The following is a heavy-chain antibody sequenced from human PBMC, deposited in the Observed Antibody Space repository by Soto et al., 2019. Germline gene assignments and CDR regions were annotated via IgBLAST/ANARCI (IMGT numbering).Heavy chain of an antibody. CDR3: AGAAPTRPLVGATTGNYYYYGMDV. V-gene: IGHV3-7*04. CDR2: IKQDGSEK. J-gene: IGHJ6*02. Sequence: GGSLRLSCAASGFTFSSYWMSWVRQAPGKGLEWVANIKQDGSEKYYVDSVKGRFTISRDNAKNSLYLQMNSLRAEDTAVYYCAGAAPTRPLVGATTGNYYYYGMDVWGQGTTVTVSS. CDR1: GFTFSSYW. D-gene: IGHD1-26*01.